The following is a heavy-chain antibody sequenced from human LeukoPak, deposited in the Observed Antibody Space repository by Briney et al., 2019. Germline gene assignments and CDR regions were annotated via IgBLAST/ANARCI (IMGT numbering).Heavy chain of an antibody. CDR2: ISAYNGNT. CDR1: GYTFTSYG. J-gene: IGHJ4*02. CDR3: ARGSGSYWAYYFDY. V-gene: IGHV1-18*01. D-gene: IGHD1-26*01. Sequence: ASVKVSCXASGYTFTSYGIGWVRQAPGQGLEWMGWISAYNGNTNYAQKLQGRVTMTTDTSTSTAYMELRSLRSDDTAVYYCARGSGSYWAYYFDYWGQGTLVTVSS.